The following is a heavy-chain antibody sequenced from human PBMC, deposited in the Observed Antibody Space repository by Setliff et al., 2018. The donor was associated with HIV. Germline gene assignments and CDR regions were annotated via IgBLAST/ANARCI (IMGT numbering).Heavy chain of an antibody. D-gene: IGHD5-12*01. Sequence: SETLSLTCTVSGGSISSGGYYWSWIRQSPGKGLEWIGEIDHSGGPNYKSSLKSRVTITIDTSKNQFSLKVTSVTAADTAIYYYARGPVSGYDRGWVDSWGQGTQVTVSS. CDR1: GGSISSGGYY. CDR2: IDHSGGP. V-gene: IGHV4-39*07. CDR3: ARGPVSGYDRGWVDS. J-gene: IGHJ4*02.